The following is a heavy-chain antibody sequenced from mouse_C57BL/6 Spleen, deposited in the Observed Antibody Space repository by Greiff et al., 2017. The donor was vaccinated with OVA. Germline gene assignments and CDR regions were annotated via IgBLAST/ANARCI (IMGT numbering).Heavy chain of an antibody. CDR2: ISDGGSYT. V-gene: IGHV5-4*01. CDR1: GFTFSSYA. CDR3: ARDHDGYSRSWFAY. D-gene: IGHD2-3*01. Sequence: EVMLVESGGGLVKPGGSLKLSCAASGFTFSSYAMSWVRQTPEKRLEWVATISDGGSYTYYPDNVKGRFTISRDNAKNNLYLQRSHLKSEDTAMYYCARDHDGYSRSWFAYWGQGTLVTVSA. J-gene: IGHJ3*01.